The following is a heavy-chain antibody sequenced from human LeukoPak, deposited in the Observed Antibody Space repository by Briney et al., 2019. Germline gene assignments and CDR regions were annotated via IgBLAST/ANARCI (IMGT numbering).Heavy chain of an antibody. CDR1: GVSISTYY. Sequence: KSSETLSLTCTVSGVSISTYYWTWIRQPPGKGLEWIGSIYYSGSTYYNPSLKSRVTISVDTSKNQFSLKLSSVTAADTAVYYCARGGSYSSSWAGFDPWGQGTLVTVSS. V-gene: IGHV4-59*05. CDR2: IYYSGST. D-gene: IGHD6-13*01. J-gene: IGHJ5*02. CDR3: ARGGSYSSSWAGFDP.